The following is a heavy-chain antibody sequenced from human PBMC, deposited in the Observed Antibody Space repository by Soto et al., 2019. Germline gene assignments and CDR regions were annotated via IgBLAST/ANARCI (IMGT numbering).Heavy chain of an antibody. CDR1: GGSTTNYY. CDR3: ARDFDVNTALDYWYFDL. CDR2: IYGSGRT. Sequence: QVQLQESGPGLVKPSETLSLTCTVSGGSTTNYYWSWLRQPAGKGLEYIGRIYGSGRTNYNPSLKNRVTMSVSLNQMSLRLTSVTAADTAVYYCARDFDVNTALDYWYFDLWGRGALVTVSS. J-gene: IGHJ2*01. D-gene: IGHD5-18*01. V-gene: IGHV4-4*07.